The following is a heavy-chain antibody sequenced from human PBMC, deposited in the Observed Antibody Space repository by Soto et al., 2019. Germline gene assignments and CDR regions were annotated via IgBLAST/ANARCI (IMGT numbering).Heavy chain of an antibody. D-gene: IGHD5-18*01. J-gene: IGHJ6*02. Sequence: QVQLQQSGPGLVKPSQTLSLTCAISGDSVSHNSAAWNWIRQSPWRGLEWLGRTYYRSKWYNDYAVSVTIRITINPDTSKNQFSLQLNSVTPEDTAVYYCPRTYGDRYGYNYYYGMDVWGQGTTVIVSS. V-gene: IGHV6-1*01. CDR2: TYYRSKWYN. CDR1: GDSVSHNSAA. CDR3: PRTYGDRYGYNYYYGMDV.